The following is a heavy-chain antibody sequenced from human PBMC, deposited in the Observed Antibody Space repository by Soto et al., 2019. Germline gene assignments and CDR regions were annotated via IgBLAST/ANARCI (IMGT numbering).Heavy chain of an antibody. CDR2: TYYRSKWYN. V-gene: IGHV6-1*01. CDR3: ARDLIVTTGEYYYYGMDV. J-gene: IGHJ6*02. D-gene: IGHD5-12*01. CDR1: GDSVSSNSAA. Sequence: SQTLSLTCVISGDSVSSNSAAWNWIRQSPSRGLEWLGRTYYRSKWYNDYAVSVKSRITINPDTSKNQFSLQLNSVTPEDTAVYYCARDLIVTTGEYYYYGMDVWGQGTKVTVSS.